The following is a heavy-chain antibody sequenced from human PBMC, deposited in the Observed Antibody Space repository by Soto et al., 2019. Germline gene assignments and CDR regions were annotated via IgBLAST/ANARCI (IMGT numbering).Heavy chain of an antibody. Sequence: EVQLVESGGGLVKPGGSLRVSCAASGFTFSDYSMNWVRQAPGKGLEWLSSITSTGSYIYYADSVKGRFTISRDNAGSSLFLQMNSLRAEDTAMYYCARDTPYSSSWSYFDYWGQGTLVTVSS. CDR2: ITSTGSYI. CDR3: ARDTPYSSSWSYFDY. D-gene: IGHD6-13*01. J-gene: IGHJ4*02. V-gene: IGHV3-21*01. CDR1: GFTFSDYS.